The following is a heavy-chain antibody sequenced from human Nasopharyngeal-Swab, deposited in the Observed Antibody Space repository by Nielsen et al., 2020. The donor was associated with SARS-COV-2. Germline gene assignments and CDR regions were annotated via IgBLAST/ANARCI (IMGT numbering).Heavy chain of an antibody. J-gene: IGHJ3*02. Sequence: GGSLRLSCAASGFTFSSYWMHWVRQAPGEGLLWVSRINTDASRTSYADSVKGRFTISRDNAKNTVYLQMNSLRGEDTAVYYCTRVDVHDAFDMWGQGTMVTVSS. D-gene: IGHD3-16*01. V-gene: IGHV3-74*01. CDR3: TRVDVHDAFDM. CDR2: INTDASRT. CDR1: GFTFSSYW.